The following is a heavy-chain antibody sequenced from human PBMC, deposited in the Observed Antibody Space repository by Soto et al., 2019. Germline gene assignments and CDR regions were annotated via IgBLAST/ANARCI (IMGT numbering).Heavy chain of an antibody. V-gene: IGHV3-23*01. J-gene: IGHJ4*02. CDR3: AHTYGDYGRGY. Sequence: EVQLLESGGGLVQPGGSLSLSCAASGFTFSSYAMSWVRQAPGKGLEWVSAISGSGGSTYYAESVKGRFTISRYNSKNTRYLQMNSVRAEETAVYYFAHTYGDYGRGYWGQGTLVTVSS. CDR1: GFTFSSYA. D-gene: IGHD4-17*01. CDR2: ISGSGGST.